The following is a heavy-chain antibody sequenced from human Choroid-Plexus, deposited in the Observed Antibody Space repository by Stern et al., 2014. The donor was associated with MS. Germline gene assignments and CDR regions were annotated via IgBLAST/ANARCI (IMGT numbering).Heavy chain of an antibody. CDR3: AKDRQYLTYFFDH. CDR2: VSYDGSNK. D-gene: IGHD2-8*01. CDR1: GFTFGSCA. J-gene: IGHJ5*02. Sequence: VQLVESGGGVVQPGRPLRLSCAASGFTFGSCAMHWVRQAPGKGLEWAAGVSYDGSNKYYADSVKGRFTVSRDNSQNTHYMQMSSLRAEDTAVYYCAKDRQYLTYFFDHWGQGSLVTVSS. V-gene: IGHV3-30*18.